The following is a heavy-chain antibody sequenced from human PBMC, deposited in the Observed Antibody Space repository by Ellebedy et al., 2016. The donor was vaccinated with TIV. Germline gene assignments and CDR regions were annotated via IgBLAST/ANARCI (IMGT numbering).Heavy chain of an antibody. CDR3: AFRGVVVAAPDWIDP. Sequence: MPSETLSLTCAVSGGSLSDYFWSWIRQTPGQGLEWIGEINHAATPTYNPSLKSRVTISVDKSKNLLSLRLTSMTAADTGIYYCAFRGVVVAAPDWIDPWGQGTHVTVSS. D-gene: IGHD2-15*01. CDR2: INHAATP. CDR1: GGSLSDYF. V-gene: IGHV4-34*01. J-gene: IGHJ5*02.